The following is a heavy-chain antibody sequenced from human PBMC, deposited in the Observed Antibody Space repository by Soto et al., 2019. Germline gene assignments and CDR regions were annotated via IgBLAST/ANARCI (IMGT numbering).Heavy chain of an antibody. CDR2: ISSSSSYI. CDR1: GFTFSSYS. V-gene: IGHV3-21*01. Sequence: WGSLRISCAASGFTFSSYSMNWVRQSPGKGLEWVSSISSSSSYIYYADSVKGRFTISRDNAKNSLYLQMNSLRAEDTAVYYCARVGGGYQLLHAFDIWGQGTMVTVSS. J-gene: IGHJ3*02. CDR3: ARVGGGYQLLHAFDI. D-gene: IGHD2-2*01.